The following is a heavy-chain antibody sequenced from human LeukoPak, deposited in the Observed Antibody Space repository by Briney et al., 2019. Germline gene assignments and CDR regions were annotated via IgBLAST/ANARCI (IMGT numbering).Heavy chain of an antibody. CDR3: ANLELVVVD. V-gene: IGHV3-30*18. J-gene: IGHJ4*02. CDR1: GFTFSSYG. CDR2: ISYDGSNK. D-gene: IGHD2-15*01. Sequence: GGSLRLSCAASGFTFSSYGMHWVRQAPGKGLEWVAVISYDGSNKYYADSVKGRFSISKDNAKNSLYLQLNSLRAEDTAVYYCANLELVVVDWGQGTLVTVSS.